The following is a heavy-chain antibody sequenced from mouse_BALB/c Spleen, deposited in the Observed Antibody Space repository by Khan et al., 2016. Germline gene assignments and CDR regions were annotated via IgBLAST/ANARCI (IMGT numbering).Heavy chain of an antibody. CDR1: GFNIKDTY. CDR2: IDPANGNT. J-gene: IGHJ3*01. D-gene: IGHD2-4*01. Sequence: VQLQQSGAELVKPGASVKLSCTASGFNIKDTYMHWVKQRPEQGLEWIGRIDPANGNTKYDPKFQGKATITADTSSNTAYLQLISLPSEDTAVYYWARSPYDYDVGFAYWGQGTLVTVSA. CDR3: ARSPYDYDVGFAY. V-gene: IGHV14-3*02.